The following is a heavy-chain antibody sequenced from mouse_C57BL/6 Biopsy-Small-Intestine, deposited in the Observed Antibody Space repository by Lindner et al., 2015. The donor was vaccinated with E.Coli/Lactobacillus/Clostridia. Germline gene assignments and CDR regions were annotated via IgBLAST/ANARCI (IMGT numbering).Heavy chain of an antibody. CDR2: IYPGDDDT. CDR3: ARKKAGFAY. V-gene: IGHV1-80*01. J-gene: IGHJ3*01. CDR1: GFAFSSFW. Sequence: VQLQESGAELVKPGASVKISCKASGFAFSSFWMTWVKQRPGKGLEWIGQIYPGDDDTNYNGKFKGKATLTADKSSNTVYLQLSSLTSEDSAVYFCARKKAGFAYWGQGTLVTVSA. D-gene: IGHD6-1*01.